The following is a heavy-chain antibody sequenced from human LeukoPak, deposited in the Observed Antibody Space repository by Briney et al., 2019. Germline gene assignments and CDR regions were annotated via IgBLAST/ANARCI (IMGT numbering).Heavy chain of an antibody. CDR2: IGAYNGNT. J-gene: IGHJ4*02. D-gene: IGHD3-10*01. CDR3: ARGRGSHYYGSGSYYNGGDY. CDR1: GYTFTSYG. V-gene: IGHV1-18*01. Sequence: GASVKVSCKASGYTFTSYGISWVRQAPGQGLEWMGWIGAYNGNTNYAQKLQGRVTMATDTSTSTAYMELRSLRSDDTAVYYCARGRGSHYYGSGSYYNGGDYWGQGTLVTVSS.